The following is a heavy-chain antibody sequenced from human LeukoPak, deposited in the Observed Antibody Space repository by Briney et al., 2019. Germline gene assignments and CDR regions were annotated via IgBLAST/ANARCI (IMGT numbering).Heavy chain of an antibody. CDR2: IYPDDSDT. V-gene: IGHV5-51*01. CDR1: GYRFTDYW. J-gene: IGHJ4*02. Sequence: GESLKLSCKGSGYRFTDYWIAWVRQMPGKGLEWMGIIYPDDSDTRYSPSFQGQVTISADKSIATAYLQWSSLKASDTAMYYCARPVEMATSPFDYWGQGTLVTVSS. D-gene: IGHD5-24*01. CDR3: ARPVEMATSPFDY.